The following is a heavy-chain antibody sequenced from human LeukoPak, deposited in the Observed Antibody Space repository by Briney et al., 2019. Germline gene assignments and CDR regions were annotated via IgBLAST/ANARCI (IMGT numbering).Heavy chain of an antibody. D-gene: IGHD3-22*01. CDR1: GFTLTNYY. CDR2: ICGSSSYI. J-gene: IGHJ5*02. Sequence: PGGSLRLSCAASGFTLTNYYMNWVRQAPGKGLEWVSSICGSSSYIYYADSVKGRFTISRDNAKNPLYLQMKSLRAEDTAVYYCARDVYYYDSSGFDPWGQGTLVTVSS. CDR3: ARDVYYYDSSGFDP. V-gene: IGHV3-21*01.